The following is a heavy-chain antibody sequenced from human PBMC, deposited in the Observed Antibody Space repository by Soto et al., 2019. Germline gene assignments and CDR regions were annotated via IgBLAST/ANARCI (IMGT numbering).Heavy chain of an antibody. J-gene: IGHJ4*02. D-gene: IGHD5-12*01. CDR3: AQGKGRYESY. V-gene: IGHV3-74*01. Sequence: PGGSLTLSCAASGFTFSSYWTHWVREGAGKGVVWVLRFNSDGRETSYAGHVKRRFTISRDNAKDTLYVQMNSLRAEDTAVYYCAQGKGRYESYWGQGTLVTVS. CDR1: GFTFSSYW. CDR2: FNSDGRET.